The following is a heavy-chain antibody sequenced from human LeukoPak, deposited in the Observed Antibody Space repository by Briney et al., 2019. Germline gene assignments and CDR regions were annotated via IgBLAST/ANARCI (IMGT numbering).Heavy chain of an antibody. Sequence: ASVKASCKASGYRLRSHGISWVRQAPGQGLEWEGWIAADSGDIHGYTHYAEKLQGRVSMTTDTSTDTAYMDLRSPTSDDTAVYYCARGSSPYNWYFDLWGRGTLITVSS. D-gene: IGHD4-11*01. CDR3: ARGSSPYNWYFDL. J-gene: IGHJ2*01. V-gene: IGHV1-18*01. CDR2: IAADSGDIHGYT. CDR1: GYRLRSHG.